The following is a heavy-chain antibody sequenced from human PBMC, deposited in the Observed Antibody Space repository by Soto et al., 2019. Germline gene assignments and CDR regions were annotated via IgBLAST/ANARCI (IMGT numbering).Heavy chain of an antibody. J-gene: IGHJ4*02. CDR1: GYTFTSYD. V-gene: IGHV1-8*01. Sequence: ASVKVSCKASGYTFTSYDVNWVRQAPGQGLEWMGWMRPIGGYIGYAQNFQGRVTMTRDISLNTAYMELNSLTSGDTAVYYCARGINAGVDYWGQGTLVTVSS. CDR3: ARGINAGVDY. D-gene: IGHD1-26*01. CDR2: MRPIGGYI.